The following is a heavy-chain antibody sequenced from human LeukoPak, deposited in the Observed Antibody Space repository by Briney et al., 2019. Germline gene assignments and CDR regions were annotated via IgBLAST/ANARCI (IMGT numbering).Heavy chain of an antibody. CDR1: GGSVSIYY. CDR2: ISDIGSI. D-gene: IGHD2/OR15-2a*01. CDR3: AGHHPRNTVDF. Sequence: SETLSLTCTVSGGSVSIYYWSWIRQPPGKGLEWIAYISDIGSINYNPSLKSRVTISLETSKNQFSLKLSSVTAADTAVYYCAGHHPRNTVDFWGQGTLVTVSS. J-gene: IGHJ4*02. V-gene: IGHV4-59*08.